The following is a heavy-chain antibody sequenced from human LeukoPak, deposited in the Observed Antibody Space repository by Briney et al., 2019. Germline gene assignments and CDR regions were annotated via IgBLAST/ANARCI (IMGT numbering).Heavy chain of an antibody. CDR2: IRYDGSNK. J-gene: IGHJ4*02. D-gene: IGHD6-6*01. CDR1: GFTFSSYG. V-gene: IGHV3-30*02. Sequence: ETGGSLRLSCAASGFTFSSYGMHWVRQAPGKGLEWVAFIRYDGSNKYYADSVKGRFTISRDNSKNTLYLQMNSLRAEDTAVYYCARDEYASSPGYFDYWGQGTLVTVSS. CDR3: ARDEYASSPGYFDY.